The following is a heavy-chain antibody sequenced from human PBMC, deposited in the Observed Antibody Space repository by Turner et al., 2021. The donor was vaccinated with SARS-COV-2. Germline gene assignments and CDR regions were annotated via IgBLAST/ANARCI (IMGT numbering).Heavy chain of an antibody. CDR3: ATANKFYDYMDV. CDR1: GFTFSTTW. V-gene: IGHV3-15*01. J-gene: IGHJ6*03. CDR2: IKSKIDGGTV. Sequence: EVQLVVSWGGLVEPGGSLRVSCAASGFTFSTTWMTWVRQATGKGLEWVGRIKSKIDGGTVDYAAPVKGRFTISRDDSEDTLYMQMNSLKTEDTAVYYCATANKFYDYMDVWGEGATVAVSS.